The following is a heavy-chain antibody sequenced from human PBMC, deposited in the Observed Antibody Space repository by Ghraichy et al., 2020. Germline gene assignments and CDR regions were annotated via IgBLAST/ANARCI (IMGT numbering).Heavy chain of an antibody. CDR1: GFTFSTYV. CDR2: ISNDGGTT. CDR3: LKRWITSDAFDI. D-gene: IGHD2-2*03. J-gene: IGHJ3*02. Sequence: SCSAAGFTFSTYVMHWVRQAPGKGLEYVSAISNDGGTTLYADSVKDRFTISRDNSKNTLYLQMNSLRPEDTAIYYCLKRWITSDAFDIWGQGTMVTVSS. V-gene: IGHV3-64D*06.